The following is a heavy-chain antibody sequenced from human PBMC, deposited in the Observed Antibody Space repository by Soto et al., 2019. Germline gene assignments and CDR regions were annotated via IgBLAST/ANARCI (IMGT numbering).Heavy chain of an antibody. D-gene: IGHD3-9*01. J-gene: IGHJ4*02. CDR3: ARDYDILTGYYYFDY. V-gene: IGHV3-11*01. CDR1: GFTFSDYY. CDR2: ISSSGSTI. Sequence: GGSLRLSCAASGFTFSDYYMSWIRQAPGKGLEWVSYISSSGSTIYYADSVKGRFTISRDNAKNSLYLQMNSLRAEDTAVDYCARDYDILTGYYYFDYWGQGTLVTVSS.